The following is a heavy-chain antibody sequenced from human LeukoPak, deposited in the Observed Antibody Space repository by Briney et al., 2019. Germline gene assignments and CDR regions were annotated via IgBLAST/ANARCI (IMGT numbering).Heavy chain of an antibody. Sequence: ASVKASCKASGGTFSSYAISWVRQAPGQGLEWMGGIIPIFGTANYAQKFQGRVTITADESTSTAYMELSSLRSEDTAVYYCARSPPITMVRGVINGDFDYWGQGTLVTVSS. V-gene: IGHV1-69*13. CDR1: GGTFSSYA. D-gene: IGHD3-10*01. J-gene: IGHJ4*02. CDR2: IIPIFGTA. CDR3: ARSPPITMVRGVINGDFDY.